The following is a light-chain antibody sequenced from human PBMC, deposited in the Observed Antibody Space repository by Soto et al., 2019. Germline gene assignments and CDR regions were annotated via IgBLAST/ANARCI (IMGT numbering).Light chain of an antibody. Sequence: DIQMTQSPSSLSASIGDRATITCRTSQDISNSLAWYQQKPGKAPKLLIFAASTLQSGVPSRFSGGGSATEFTLTISSLQPEDVATYYCQKYNFAPWTFGQGTKVDIK. CDR3: QKYNFAPWT. J-gene: IGKJ1*01. CDR2: AAS. CDR1: QDISNS. V-gene: IGKV1-27*01.